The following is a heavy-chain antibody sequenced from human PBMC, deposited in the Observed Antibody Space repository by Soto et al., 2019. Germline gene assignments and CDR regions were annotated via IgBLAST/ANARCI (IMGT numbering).Heavy chain of an antibody. CDR3: ARDRGFCSGGTCYMFDS. CDR2: INPSGGSR. CDR1: GYSFTSYD. D-gene: IGHD2-15*01. Sequence: QVQLVQSGAEVKKPGASVKISCKASGYSFTSYDMHWVRQSPGQGPEWMGIINPSGGSRRYAQRFQGRVTMTSDTSTSTVYMELSSLRSEDTAVYYCARDRGFCSGGTCYMFDSWGQGTPVTVSS. V-gene: IGHV1-46*01. J-gene: IGHJ4*02.